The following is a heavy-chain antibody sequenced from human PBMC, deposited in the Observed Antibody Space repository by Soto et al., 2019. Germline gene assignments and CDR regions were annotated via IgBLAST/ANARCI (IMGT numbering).Heavy chain of an antibody. J-gene: IGHJ5*02. CDR2: MNPGSGKT. CDR3: AKMASFGTLNWFDP. CDR1: GYTFINSD. Sequence: QVQLVQSGAEVKEPGASVRVACKASGYTFINSDISWVRQATGQGREWMGWMNPGSGKTGYENTFQGRATMTRDASTSTAHLELSSLTSEDTAVYYCAKMASFGTLNWFDPWGQGTLVTVSS. D-gene: IGHD2-8*01. V-gene: IGHV1-8*02.